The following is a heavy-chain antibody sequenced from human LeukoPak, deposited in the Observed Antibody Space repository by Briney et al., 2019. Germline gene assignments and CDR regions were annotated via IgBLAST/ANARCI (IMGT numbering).Heavy chain of an antibody. Sequence: GGSLRLSCAASGFTFSYYGMHWVRQAPGKGLEWLAVIWSDGSNKYYADSAKGRFTISRDNSKNTLYLEMNSLRAEDTAVYFCARARSSTFSYSDYWGQGTLDTVSS. D-gene: IGHD2-21*01. J-gene: IGHJ4*02. CDR2: IWSDGSNK. CDR1: GFTFSYYG. V-gene: IGHV3-33*01. CDR3: ARARSSTFSYSDY.